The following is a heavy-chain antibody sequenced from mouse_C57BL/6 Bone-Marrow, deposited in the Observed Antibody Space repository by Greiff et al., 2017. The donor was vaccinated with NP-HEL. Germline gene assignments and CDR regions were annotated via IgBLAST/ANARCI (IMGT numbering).Heavy chain of an antibody. V-gene: IGHV1-22*01. Sequence: VQLQQSGPELVKPGASVKMSCKASGYTFTDYNMHWVKQSHGKSLEWIGYINPNNGGTSYNQKFKGKATLTVNKSSSTAYMELRSLTSEDSAVYYCAKPYGTPWYFDVWGTGTTVTVSS. CDR2: INPNNGGT. D-gene: IGHD1-1*01. CDR3: AKPYGTPWYFDV. J-gene: IGHJ1*03. CDR1: GYTFTDYN.